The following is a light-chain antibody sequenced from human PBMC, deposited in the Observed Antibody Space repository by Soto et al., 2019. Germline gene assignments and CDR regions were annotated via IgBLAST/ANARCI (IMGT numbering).Light chain of an antibody. J-gene: IGKJ1*01. CDR3: QQYNNWPPT. Sequence: EIVMTQSPATLSVSPGERATLSCRASQSVSGNLAWYQQKPGQAPRLLIYGASTRATGIPARFSGSGSGTECTLTITSLQSEDFAVYYCQQYNNWPPTFGQGTKVEIK. CDR2: GAS. V-gene: IGKV3D-15*01. CDR1: QSVSGN.